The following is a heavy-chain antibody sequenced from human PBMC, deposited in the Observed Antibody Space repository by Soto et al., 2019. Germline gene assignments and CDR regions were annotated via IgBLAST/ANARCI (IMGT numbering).Heavy chain of an antibody. CDR1: GGTFSSYA. Sequence: QVQLVQSGAEVKKPGSSVKVSCKASGGTFSSYAISWVRQAPGQGLEWMGGIIPIFGTANYAQKFQGRVTITADESTSKAYMELSSLRSEDTAVYYCARVADHDYSTLRSWFDPWGQGTLVTVSS. CDR2: IIPIFGTA. CDR3: ARVADHDYSTLRSWFDP. J-gene: IGHJ5*02. D-gene: IGHD4-4*01. V-gene: IGHV1-69*01.